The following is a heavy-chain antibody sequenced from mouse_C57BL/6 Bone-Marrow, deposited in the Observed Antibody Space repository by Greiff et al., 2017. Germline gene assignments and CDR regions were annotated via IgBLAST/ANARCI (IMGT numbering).Heavy chain of an antibody. CDR2: IDPENGDT. Sequence: EVKLQESGAELVRPGASVKLSCTASGFNIKDDYMHWVKQRPEQGLEWIGWIDPENGDTEYASKFQGKATITADTSSNTAYLQLSSLTSEDPAVYYCTSLFITTVVFDYWGQGTTLTVSS. V-gene: IGHV14-4*01. CDR1: GFNIKDDY. J-gene: IGHJ2*01. CDR3: TSLFITTVVFDY. D-gene: IGHD1-1*01.